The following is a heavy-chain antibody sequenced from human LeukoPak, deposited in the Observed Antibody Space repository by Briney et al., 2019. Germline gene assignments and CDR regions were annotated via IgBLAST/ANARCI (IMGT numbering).Heavy chain of an antibody. V-gene: IGHV4-59*08. CDR3: VRQRLWSDL. CDR1: GGSISSYY. CDR2: IYYSGGT. Sequence: PSETLSLTCTVSGGSISSYYWSWIRQPPGKGLEWIGYIYYSGGTNYNPSLKSRVTISVDTSKSQFSLRLSSLTAADTAVYYCVRQRLWSDLWGQGTLVTVSS. D-gene: IGHD3-10*01. J-gene: IGHJ5*02.